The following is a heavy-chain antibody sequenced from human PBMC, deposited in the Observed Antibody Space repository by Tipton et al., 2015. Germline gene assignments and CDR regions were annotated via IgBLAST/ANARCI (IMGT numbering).Heavy chain of an antibody. Sequence: TLSLTCTVSGGSIRTYYWVWVRQPPGRGLESLGYIYHSGRTNYNPSLRSRLPMSVDSSKNQISLKLSSVTAADTAVYYCASPSLPHDRGDYYFQSWGQGSLVTVSS. D-gene: IGHD2-21*02. J-gene: IGHJ4*02. V-gene: IGHV4-59*08. CDR2: IYHSGRT. CDR1: GGSIRTYY. CDR3: ASPSLPHDRGDYYFQS.